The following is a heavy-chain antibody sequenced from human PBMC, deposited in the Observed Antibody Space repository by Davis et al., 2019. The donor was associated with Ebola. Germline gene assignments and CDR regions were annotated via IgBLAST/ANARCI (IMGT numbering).Heavy chain of an antibody. J-gene: IGHJ4*02. Sequence: SVKVSCKASGFTFTHSAVQWLRQSRGHRLEWIGWIVVGSGSTIYAQKFQGRVTMTRDTSTSTVYMELSSLRSEDTAVYYCAGVGSRDYFDYWGQGTQVTVSS. CDR2: IVVGSGST. V-gene: IGHV1-58*01. CDR3: AGVGSRDYFDY. CDR1: GFTFTHSA. D-gene: IGHD2-2*03.